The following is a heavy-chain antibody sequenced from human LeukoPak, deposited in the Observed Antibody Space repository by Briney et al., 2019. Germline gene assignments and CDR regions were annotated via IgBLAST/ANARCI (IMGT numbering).Heavy chain of an antibody. J-gene: IGHJ4*02. CDR1: GGSISSSSYY. D-gene: IGHD2-15*01. V-gene: IGHV4-39*01. CDR3: ARRMLLGFDY. CDR2: IYYSGST. Sequence: PSETLSLTCTVSGGSISSSSYYWGWIRQPPGKGLEWIGSIYYSGSTYYNPSLKGRVTISVDTSKNQFSLKLSSVTAADTAVYYCARRMLLGFDYWGQGTLVTVSS.